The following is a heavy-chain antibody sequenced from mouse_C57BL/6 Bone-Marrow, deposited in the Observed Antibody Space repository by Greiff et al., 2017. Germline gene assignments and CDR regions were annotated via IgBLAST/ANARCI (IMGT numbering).Heavy chain of an antibody. D-gene: IGHD1-1*01. Sequence: VQLKESGGGLVKPGGSLKLSCAASGFTFTSYAMSWVRQTPEKRLEWVATISAGGSYTYYPDNVKGRFTISRDNTENNLYLQMSHLKSEDTAMYYCARAPLRSYFDYWGQGTTLTVSS. J-gene: IGHJ2*01. CDR3: ARAPLRSYFDY. CDR1: GFTFTSYA. CDR2: ISAGGSYT. V-gene: IGHV5-4*01.